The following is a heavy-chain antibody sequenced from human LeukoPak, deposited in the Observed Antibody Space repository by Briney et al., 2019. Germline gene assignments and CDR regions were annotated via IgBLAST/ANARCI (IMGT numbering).Heavy chain of an antibody. Sequence: GGSLRLSCAASGFTFSSYSMNWVRQAPGKGLEWVSSISSSSSYIYYADSVKGRFTISRDNAKNSLYLQMNSLRAEDTAVYYCARGRGEFFGDRMLGDYWGQGTLVTVSS. CDR3: ARGRGEFFGDRMLGDY. V-gene: IGHV3-21*01. J-gene: IGHJ4*02. CDR2: ISSSSSYI. CDR1: GFTFSSYS. D-gene: IGHD3-10*01.